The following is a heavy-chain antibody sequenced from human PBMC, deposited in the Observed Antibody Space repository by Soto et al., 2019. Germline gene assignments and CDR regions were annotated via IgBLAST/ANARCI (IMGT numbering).Heavy chain of an antibody. CDR2: IQTNGHT. CDR1: GGSLSGYD. V-gene: IGHV4-4*07. Sequence: QVQLQESGPGLVKPSETLSLICSVSGGSLSGYDWSWIRQPAGKGLEWLGRIQTNGHTDYDPSLKSRVTISIDTSNNQFSLTVTSVTAADTAVYFCAKGAGPPWFDPWGQGTLVTVSS. CDR3: AKGAGPPWFDP. J-gene: IGHJ5*02.